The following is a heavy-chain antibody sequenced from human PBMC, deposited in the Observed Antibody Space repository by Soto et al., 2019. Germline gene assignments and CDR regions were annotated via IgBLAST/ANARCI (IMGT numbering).Heavy chain of an antibody. Sequence: QLQLQESGPRLVKPSETLSLTCTVSGGSVTSGTFSWTWIRQSPGKGLEWLGYFSYTGTTNYNPPLDSRATISIDPSENQFSLKLRSVTAADTAVYFCARGDFINWFDPWGQGLLVTVSS. J-gene: IGHJ5*02. CDR3: ARGDFINWFDP. D-gene: IGHD3-3*01. CDR2: FSYTGTT. CDR1: GGSVTSGTFS. V-gene: IGHV4-61*01.